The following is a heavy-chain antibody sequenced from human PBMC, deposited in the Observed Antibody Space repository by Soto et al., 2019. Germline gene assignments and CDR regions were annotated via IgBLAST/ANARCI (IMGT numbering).Heavy chain of an antibody. CDR3: ARGSGYSYGYTPRFDY. J-gene: IGHJ4*02. Sequence: SETLSLTCTVSGGSISSYYWSWIRQPPGKGLEWIGYIYYSGSTNYNPSLKSRVTISVDTSKNQFSLKLSSVTAADTAVYYCARGSGYSYGYTPRFDYWGQGTLVTVS. CDR2: IYYSGST. CDR1: GGSISSYY. D-gene: IGHD5-18*01. V-gene: IGHV4-59*01.